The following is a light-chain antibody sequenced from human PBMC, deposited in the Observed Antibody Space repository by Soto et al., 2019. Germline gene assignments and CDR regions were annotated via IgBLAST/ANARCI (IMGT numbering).Light chain of an antibody. Sequence: QSALTQPASVSASPGQSISISCTGTSNDVGGYKFVSWYQQHPGKAPKLIIYEVSQRPSGVPDRFSASKSGDTASLTVSGLRAEDEADYYCSSYAGSNMGVFGSGTKVTVL. V-gene: IGLV2-8*01. CDR2: EVS. CDR3: SSYAGSNMGV. CDR1: SNDVGGYKF. J-gene: IGLJ1*01.